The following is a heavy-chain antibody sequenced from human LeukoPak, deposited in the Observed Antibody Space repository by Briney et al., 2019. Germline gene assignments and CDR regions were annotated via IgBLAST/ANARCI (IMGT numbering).Heavy chain of an antibody. V-gene: IGHV4-39*01. CDR1: GGSISSSSYY. D-gene: IGHD2-2*01. J-gene: IGHJ4*02. CDR2: IYYSGST. CDR3: ARQGVKCSSTSCYSYYFAY. Sequence: SETLSLTCTVSGGSISSSSYYWGWIRQPPGKGLEWIGSIYYSGSTYYNPSLKSRVTISVDTSKNQFSLKLSSVTAADTAVYYCARQGVKCSSTSCYSYYFAYGGKETLVPVSS.